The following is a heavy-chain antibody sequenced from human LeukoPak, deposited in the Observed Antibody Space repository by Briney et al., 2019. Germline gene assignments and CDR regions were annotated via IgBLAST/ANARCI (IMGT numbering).Heavy chain of an antibody. CDR2: ISGSGGST. CDR3: AKSALDPYCSSTSCYVDY. Sequence: GGSLRLSCAASGFTFSSYAMSWVRQAPGKGLEWVSAISGSGGSTYYADSVKGRFTISRDNSKNTLYLQMNSLRAEDTAVYYCAKSALDPYCSSTSCYVDYRGQGTLVTVS. V-gene: IGHV3-23*01. CDR1: GFTFSSYA. J-gene: IGHJ4*02. D-gene: IGHD2-2*01.